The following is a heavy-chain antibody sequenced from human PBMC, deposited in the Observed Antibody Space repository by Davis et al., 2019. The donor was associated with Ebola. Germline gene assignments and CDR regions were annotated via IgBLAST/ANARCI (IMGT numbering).Heavy chain of an antibody. J-gene: IGHJ6*02. V-gene: IGHV4-4*07. Sequence: PSETLSLTCTVSGGSISSYYWSWIRQPAGKGLEWIGRIYTSGSTNYNPSLKSRVTMSVDTSKNQFSLKLSSVTAADTAVYYCASSPDGYSSPTVHYGMDVWGQGTTVTVSS. D-gene: IGHD6-19*01. CDR1: GGSISSYY. CDR3: ASSPDGYSSPTVHYGMDV. CDR2: IYTSGST.